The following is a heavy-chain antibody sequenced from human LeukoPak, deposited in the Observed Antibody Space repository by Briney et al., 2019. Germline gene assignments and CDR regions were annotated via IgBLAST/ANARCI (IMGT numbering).Heavy chain of an antibody. D-gene: IGHD5-12*01. Sequence: PSETLSLTCNVSGGSISRYYWSWIRQSPGEGLEWIGYVHNSGRTDYNPSLKSRVTISVDTSKNQFSLKLTSVSAADTAVYYCARRGGYDLGWFDPWGQGTLVTVSS. CDR3: ARRGGYDLGWFDP. CDR1: GGSISRYY. CDR2: VHNSGRT. V-gene: IGHV4-59*01. J-gene: IGHJ5*02.